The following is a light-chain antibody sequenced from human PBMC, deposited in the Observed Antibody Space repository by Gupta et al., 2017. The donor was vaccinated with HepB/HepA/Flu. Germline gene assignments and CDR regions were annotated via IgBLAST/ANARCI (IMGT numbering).Light chain of an antibody. CDR3: QQRSNWPRGIT. J-gene: IGKJ5*01. V-gene: IGKV3-11*01. Sequence: EIVLTQSPATLSLSPGERATLSCRASQSVSSYLAWYQQKPGQAPGLLIYDASNRATGIPARFSGSGSGTGFTLTISSLEPEDFAVYSCQQRSNWPRGITFGQGTQLEIK. CDR1: QSVSSY. CDR2: DAS.